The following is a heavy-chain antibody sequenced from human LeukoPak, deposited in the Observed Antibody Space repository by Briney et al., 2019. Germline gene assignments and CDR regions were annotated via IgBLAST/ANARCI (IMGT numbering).Heavy chain of an antibody. CDR2: ISSSSSYI. J-gene: IGHJ4*02. CDR1: GFTFSSSA. D-gene: IGHD6-13*01. Sequence: GGSLRLSCAASGFTFSSSAMSWVRQAPGKGLEWVSSISSSSSYIYYADSVKGRFTISRDNAKNSLYLQMNSLRAEDTAVYYCARVLAAAGPVFDYWGQGTLVTVSS. CDR3: ARVLAAAGPVFDY. V-gene: IGHV3-21*01.